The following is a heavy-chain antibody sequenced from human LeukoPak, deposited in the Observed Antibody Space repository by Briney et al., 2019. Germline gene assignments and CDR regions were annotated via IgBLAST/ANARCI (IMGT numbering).Heavy chain of an antibody. Sequence: GGSLRLSCAASRFTFSSYWMSWVRQAPGKGLEWVANIKQDGSEKYYVDSVKGRFTISRDNSKNTLYLQMNSLRADDTAVYYCAKEGYDILTDLYYFDYWGQGTLVTVSS. J-gene: IGHJ4*02. CDR3: AKEGYDILTDLYYFDY. V-gene: IGHV3-7*01. D-gene: IGHD3-9*01. CDR1: RFTFSSYW. CDR2: IKQDGSEK.